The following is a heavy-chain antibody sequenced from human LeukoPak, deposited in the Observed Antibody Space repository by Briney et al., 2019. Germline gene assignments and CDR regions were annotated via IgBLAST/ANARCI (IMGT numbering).Heavy chain of an antibody. J-gene: IGHJ4*02. CDR1: GYTFTSYG. CDR3: ARVGRDGYNSAIDY. D-gene: IGHD5-24*01. Sequence: ASVKVCCKASGYTFTSYGISWVRQAPGQGLEWMGWISAYNGNTKYAQKLQGRVTMTTDTSTSTVYMELRSLRSDDTAVYYCARVGRDGYNSAIDYWGQGTLVTVSS. V-gene: IGHV1-18*01. CDR2: ISAYNGNT.